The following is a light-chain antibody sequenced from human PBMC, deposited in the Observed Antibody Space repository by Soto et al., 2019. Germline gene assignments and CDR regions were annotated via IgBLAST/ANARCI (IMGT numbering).Light chain of an antibody. CDR1: QSVATN. V-gene: IGKV3-15*01. CDR2: GAS. J-gene: IGKJ1*01. Sequence: ELVMTQSPATLSVSPGERATLSCRASQSVATNLAWYQQKPGQPPRLLIYGASSRATGSPARFSGSGSGTEITVNLSNRRSLDFAVYSCQQYNNWPWTVGQGTNVDIK. CDR3: QQYNNWPWT.